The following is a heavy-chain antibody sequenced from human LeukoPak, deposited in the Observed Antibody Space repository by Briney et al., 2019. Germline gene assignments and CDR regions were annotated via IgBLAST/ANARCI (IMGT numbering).Heavy chain of an antibody. J-gene: IGHJ4*02. V-gene: IGHV4-38-2*01. CDR2: VYHSGST. D-gene: IGHD3-22*01. CDR1: DYSISSHNY. Sequence: SETLSLTCAVSDYSISSHNYWGWIRQPPGKGLEWIGSVYHSGSTHYSPSLKSRVTISVNTSKIQCSLKLSSVTAADTAVYYCARNDRSGYFDYWGQGTLVTVSS. CDR3: ARNDRSGYFDY.